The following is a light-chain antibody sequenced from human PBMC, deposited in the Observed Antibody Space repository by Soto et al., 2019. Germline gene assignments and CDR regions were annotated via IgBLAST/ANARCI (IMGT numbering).Light chain of an antibody. Sequence: QSALTQPASVSGSPGQSITISCTGTSSDIGPYTYVSWYQQHPGKAPRLMIYDVSNRPSGISNRFSGSKSGNTASLIISGLQAEDEADYYCSSYTSTSTLDVFGAGTKLTVL. CDR1: SSDIGPYTY. CDR3: SSYTSTSTLDV. V-gene: IGLV2-14*01. J-gene: IGLJ1*01. CDR2: DVS.